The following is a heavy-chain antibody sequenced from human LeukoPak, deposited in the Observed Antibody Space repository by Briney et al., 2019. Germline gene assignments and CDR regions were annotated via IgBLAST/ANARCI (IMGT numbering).Heavy chain of an antibody. Sequence: PGGSLRLSCAASGFTFSDYYMSWIRQAPGKGLEWVSYISSSGSTIYYADSVKGRFTISRDNAKNSLYLQMNSLRAEDTAVYYCAALGRDGYNSYYYGMDVWGQGTTVTVSS. V-gene: IGHV3-11*04. D-gene: IGHD5-24*01. CDR3: AALGRDGYNSYYYGMDV. CDR2: ISSSGSTI. CDR1: GFTFSDYY. J-gene: IGHJ6*02.